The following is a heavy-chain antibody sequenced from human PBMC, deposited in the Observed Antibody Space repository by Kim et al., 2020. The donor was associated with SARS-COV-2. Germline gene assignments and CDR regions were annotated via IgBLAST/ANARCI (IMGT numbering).Heavy chain of an antibody. CDR3: ARQYRVCSGGSCYSSFLAYYYGMDV. V-gene: IGHV4-39*01. D-gene: IGHD2-15*01. CDR2: IYYSGST. Sequence: SETLSLTCTVSGGSISSSSYYWGWIRQPPGKGLEWIGSIYYSGSTYYNPSLKSRVTISVDTSKNQFSLKLSSVTAADTAVYYCARQYRVCSGGSCYSSFLAYYYGMDVWGQWTTLTVSS. CDR1: GGSISSSSYY. J-gene: IGHJ6*02.